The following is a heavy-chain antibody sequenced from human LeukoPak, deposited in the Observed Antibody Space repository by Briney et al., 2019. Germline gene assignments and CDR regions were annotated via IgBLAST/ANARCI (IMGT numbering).Heavy chain of an antibody. V-gene: IGHV3-21*01. D-gene: IGHD2-2*01. Sequence: WGTLRLSSAASTFTFSVSTMTWVPQAPGKGLKWVSSISPSGTDMYFAQPLKGRFTISRDTTTGTVSLQMMSLRVDDTAVYFCARADCRTPSCFLDNWGQGTLVTVSS. CDR2: ISPSGTDM. J-gene: IGHJ4*02. CDR3: ARADCRTPSCFLDN. CDR1: TFTFSVST.